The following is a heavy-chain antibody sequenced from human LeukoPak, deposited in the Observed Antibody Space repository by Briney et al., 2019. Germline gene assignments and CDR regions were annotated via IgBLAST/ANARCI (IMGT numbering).Heavy chain of an antibody. Sequence: PSETLSLTCTVSGGSISSGGYYWSWIRQPPGKGLEWIGYIYYSGSTYYNPSLKSRVTISVDTSKNQFSLKLSSVTAADTAVYYCAREAGGEIVPGHYFDYWGQGTLVTVSS. CDR1: GGSISSGGYY. CDR2: IYYSGST. J-gene: IGHJ4*02. CDR3: AREAGGEIVPGHYFDY. V-gene: IGHV4-31*03. D-gene: IGHD2-2*01.